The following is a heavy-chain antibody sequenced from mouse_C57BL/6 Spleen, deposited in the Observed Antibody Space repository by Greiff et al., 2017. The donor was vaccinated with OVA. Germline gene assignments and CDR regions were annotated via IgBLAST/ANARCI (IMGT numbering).Heavy chain of an antibody. CDR3: ARDTEQLTGIDY. V-gene: IGHV1-80*01. Sequence: VQLQQSGAELVKPGASVKISCKASGYAFSSYWMNWVKQRPGKGLEWIGQIYPGDGDTNYNGKFKGKATLTADKSSSTAYMQLSSLTSEDSAVYFCARDTEQLTGIDYWGQGTTLTVSS. J-gene: IGHJ2*01. CDR1: GYAFSSYW. CDR2: IYPGDGDT. D-gene: IGHD4-1*01.